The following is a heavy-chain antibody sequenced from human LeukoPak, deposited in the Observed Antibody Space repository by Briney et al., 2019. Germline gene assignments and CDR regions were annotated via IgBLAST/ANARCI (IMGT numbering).Heavy chain of an antibody. J-gene: IGHJ4*02. CDR3: SNGRTSSGTLQHDY. V-gene: IGHV3-30*02. CDR1: GFTFSSYG. Sequence: GGSLRLSCAASGFTFSSYGMHWVRQAPGKGLEWVAFIRYDGSNKYYADSVKGRFTISRDNSENTLYLQMNSLRAEDTALYYCSNGRTSSGTLQHDYWGQGTLVTVSS. D-gene: IGHD6-19*01. CDR2: IRYDGSNK.